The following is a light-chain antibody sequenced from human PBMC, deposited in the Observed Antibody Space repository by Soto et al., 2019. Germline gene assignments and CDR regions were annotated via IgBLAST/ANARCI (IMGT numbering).Light chain of an antibody. CDR3: QQSYSTPELT. CDR2: AAS. CDR1: QSISSY. V-gene: IGKV1-39*01. Sequence: DLQMTQSPSSLSASVGDRVTITCRASQSISSYLNWYQQKPGKAPKLLIYAASSLQSGVPSRFIGSGSGTDFTITISSLQPEDFATYYCQQSYSTPELTFGGGTKVEIK. J-gene: IGKJ4*01.